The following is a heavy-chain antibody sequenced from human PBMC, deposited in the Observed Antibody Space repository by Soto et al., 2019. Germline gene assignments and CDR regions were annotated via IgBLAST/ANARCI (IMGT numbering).Heavy chain of an antibody. Sequence: GESLKISCKGSGYSFTSYWISWLRQMPGKGLEWMGRIDPSDSYTNYSPSFQGHVTISADKSISTAYLQWSSLKASDTAMYYCARQSQLLLFLKWLPAYCMDFCDQAPTVTVS. V-gene: IGHV5-10-1*01. D-gene: IGHD3-3*01. J-gene: IGHJ6*02. CDR1: GYSFTSYW. CDR2: IDPSDSYT. CDR3: ARQSQLLLFLKWLPAYCMDF.